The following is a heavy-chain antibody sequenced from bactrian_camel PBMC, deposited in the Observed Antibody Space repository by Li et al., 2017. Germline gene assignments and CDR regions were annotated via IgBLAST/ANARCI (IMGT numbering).Heavy chain of an antibody. V-gene: IGHV3S40*01. J-gene: IGHJ4*01. Sequence: VQLVESGGGSVQSGGSLRLSCPVSGSGYINTLYDMAWFRQAPGKGLEWVSVINNGGGSTYYADSVKDRFTISKDNAKNTLYLQMNSLKPEDTALYYCAIGLFADFGLGRGTQVTVS. CDR2: INNGGGST. D-gene: IGHD5*01. CDR1: GSGYINTLYD.